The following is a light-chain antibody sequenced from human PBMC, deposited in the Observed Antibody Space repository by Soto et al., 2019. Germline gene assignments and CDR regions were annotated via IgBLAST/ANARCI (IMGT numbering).Light chain of an antibody. J-gene: IGKJ1*01. CDR2: DAS. CDR3: QQYNSYSPWT. V-gene: IGKV1-5*01. Sequence: DSQMTQSPSTLSASVGDRVTITCRASQSISSWLAWYQQKPGKAPKLLIYDASRLESGVPSRFSVSGSGTEFTLTTSSLQPDNFATYYCQQYNSYSPWTVGQGTKVEIK. CDR1: QSISSW.